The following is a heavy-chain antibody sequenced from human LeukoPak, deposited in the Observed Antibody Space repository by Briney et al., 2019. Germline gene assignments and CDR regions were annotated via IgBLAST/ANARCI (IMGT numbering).Heavy chain of an antibody. J-gene: IGHJ4*02. D-gene: IGHD4-17*01. CDR3: AGANPLYGGYHFDF. CDR1: GGSISGYY. CDR2: VYYNGNT. Sequence: PSETLSLTCTVSGGSISGYYWTWIRQPPGKGLDWIGFVYYNGNTRYNPSLKSRVTISVDTSENQFSLNLTSVTAADTAVYYCAGANPLYGGYHFDFWGQGSLVTVSS. V-gene: IGHV4-59*01.